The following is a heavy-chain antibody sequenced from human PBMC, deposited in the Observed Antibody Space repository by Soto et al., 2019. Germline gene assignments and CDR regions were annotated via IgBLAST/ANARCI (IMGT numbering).Heavy chain of an antibody. CDR1: GFTFSSYG. Sequence: PGGSLRLSCAASGFTFSSYGMHWVRQAPGKGLEWVAVIWYDGSNKYYADSVKGRFTISRDNSKNTLYLQMNSLRAEDTAVYYCARDTIGGEAVAGTRNYYSMDVWGQGTTVTVSS. J-gene: IGHJ6*02. CDR3: ARDTIGGEAVAGTRNYYSMDV. D-gene: IGHD6-19*01. CDR2: IWYDGSNK. V-gene: IGHV3-33*01.